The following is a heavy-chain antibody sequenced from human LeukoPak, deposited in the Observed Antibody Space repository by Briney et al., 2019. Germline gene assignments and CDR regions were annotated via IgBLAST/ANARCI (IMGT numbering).Heavy chain of an antibody. CDR2: IVVGSGNT. CDR1: GFTFTSSA. Sequence: SVKVSCKASGFTFTSSAMQWVRQARGQRLEWIGWIVVGSGNTNYAQKFQERVTITRDMSTSTAYMELSSLRSEDTAVYYCAATTPGVVPAAISGVGDDEGYYYYYGMDVWGQGTTVTVSS. D-gene: IGHD2-2*02. J-gene: IGHJ6*02. V-gene: IGHV1-58*02. CDR3: AATTPGVVPAAISGVGDDEGYYYYYGMDV.